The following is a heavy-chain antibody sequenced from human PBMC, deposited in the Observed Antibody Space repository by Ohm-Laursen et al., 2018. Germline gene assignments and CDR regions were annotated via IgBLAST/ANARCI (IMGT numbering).Heavy chain of an antibody. CDR1: GFSFSIFW. CDR3: ARDPTFHAFDI. CDR2: IRKDGGET. J-gene: IGHJ3*02. Sequence: SLRLSCTASGFSFSIFWMTWVRQAPGKGLEWVANIRKDGGETYYVDSVKGRFTISRDNAKNSLYLQINSLKGEDTAVYFCARDPTFHAFDIWGQGTMVTVSS. D-gene: IGHD2/OR15-2a*01. V-gene: IGHV3-7*01.